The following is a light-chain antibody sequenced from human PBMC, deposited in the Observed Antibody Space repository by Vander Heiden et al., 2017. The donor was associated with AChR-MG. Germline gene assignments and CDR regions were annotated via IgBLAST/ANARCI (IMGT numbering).Light chain of an antibody. CDR1: ESVSSTY. J-gene: IGKJ4*01. V-gene: IGKV3-20*01. CDR2: GAS. Sequence: IVLTQSPGTLSLSPGERATLSCRTSESVSSTYVAWYQQKPGQAPRLLIYGASSRATGIPGRFSGSGSETDFTLTISGLEPEDSAVYYCQHYGSSRLTFGGGTKVEIK. CDR3: QHYGSSRLT.